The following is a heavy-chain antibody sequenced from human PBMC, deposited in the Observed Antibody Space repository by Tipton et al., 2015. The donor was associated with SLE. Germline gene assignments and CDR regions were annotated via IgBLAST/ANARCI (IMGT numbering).Heavy chain of an antibody. V-gene: IGHV4-34*01. D-gene: IGHD2-2*02. Sequence: TLSLTCAVYGGSFSGYYWSWIRQPPGKGLEWIGEINHSGSTNYNPSRESRVTPSEAESKNHFTLKLSSVTAADTSVYYCASSALYCSISSCYKAGRVLHWGQGTLVPVSS. CDR3: ASSALYCSISSCYKAGRVLH. CDR1: GGSFSGYY. J-gene: IGHJ1*01. CDR2: INHSGST.